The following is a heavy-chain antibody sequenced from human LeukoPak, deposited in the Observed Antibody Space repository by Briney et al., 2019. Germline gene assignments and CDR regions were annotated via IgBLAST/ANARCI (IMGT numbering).Heavy chain of an antibody. Sequence: GGSLRLSCAASGFAFSSQAMGWVRQAPGQGLEWVSVISDSGGLTYYADSVKGRFTISRDNSKNTLFLQMNSLRAEDTAVYYCAKDARRTSGWYFFDYWGQGTLVTVSS. J-gene: IGHJ4*02. CDR3: AKDARRTSGWYFFDY. V-gene: IGHV3-23*01. CDR2: ISDSGGLT. D-gene: IGHD6-19*01. CDR1: GFAFSSQA.